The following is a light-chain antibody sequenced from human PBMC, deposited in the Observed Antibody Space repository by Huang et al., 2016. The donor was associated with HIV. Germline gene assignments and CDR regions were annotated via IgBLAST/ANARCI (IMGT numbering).Light chain of an antibody. V-gene: IGKV3-20*01. CDR1: QSVDSNY. CDR3: QQYGSSPIT. CDR2: DAS. J-gene: IGKJ5*01. Sequence: EIVLTQSPGTLSLSPGETATLSCRAGQSVDSNYLAGYQQTTGQAPRLLIHDASTRATGIPGRFSGSGSGTDFTLTISRLEPEDFAVYYCQQYGSSPITFGQGTRLEIK.